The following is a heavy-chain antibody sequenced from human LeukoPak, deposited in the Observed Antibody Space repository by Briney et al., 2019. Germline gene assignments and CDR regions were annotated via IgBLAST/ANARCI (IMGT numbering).Heavy chain of an antibody. CDR3: ARIASSHYYDSSGYHGAVDY. CDR1: GFTFSSYS. CDR2: ISSSSSYI. D-gene: IGHD3-22*01. J-gene: IGHJ4*02. V-gene: IGHV3-21*01. Sequence: PGGSLRLSCTASGFTFSSYSMNWVRQAPGKGLEWVSAISSSSSYIYYADSVKGRFTISRDNAKNSLYLQMNSLRADDTAVYYGARIASSHYYDSSGYHGAVDYWGQGTLVTVSS.